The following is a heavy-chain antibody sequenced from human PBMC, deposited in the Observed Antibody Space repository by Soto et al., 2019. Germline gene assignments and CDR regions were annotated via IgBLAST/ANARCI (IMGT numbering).Heavy chain of an antibody. CDR1: GFTFSNAW. CDR2: IKSKTDGGTT. Sequence: GGSLILSCAASGFTFSNAWMSWVRQAPGKGLEWVGRIKSKTDGGTTDYAAPVKGRFTISRDDSKNTLYLQMNSLKTEDTAVYYCTTAPVSPTPAPSSSWTHYWGQGTLVTVSS. D-gene: IGHD6-13*01. J-gene: IGHJ4*02. CDR3: TTAPVSPTPAPSSSWTHY. V-gene: IGHV3-15*01.